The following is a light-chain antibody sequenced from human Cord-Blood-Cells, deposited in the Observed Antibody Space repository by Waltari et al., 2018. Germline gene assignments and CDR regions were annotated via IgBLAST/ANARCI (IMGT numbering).Light chain of an antibody. Sequence: EIVLTQLPATLSLSPAESATLPCRASQSVSSYLAWYQQKPGQAPRLLIYDASNRATGIPARFTGSGSGTDFTLTISSLEPEDFAVYYCQQLINWPLTFGGGTKVDIK. CDR3: QQLINWPLT. V-gene: IGKV3-11*01. J-gene: IGKJ4*01. CDR1: QSVSSY. CDR2: DAS.